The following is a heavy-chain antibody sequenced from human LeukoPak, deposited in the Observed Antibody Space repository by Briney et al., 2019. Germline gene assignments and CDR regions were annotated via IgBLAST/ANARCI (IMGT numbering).Heavy chain of an antibody. Sequence: ASVKVSCKASGYTFTGYYMHWVRQAPGQGLEWMGIINPSGGSTSYAQKFQGRVTMTRDMSTSTVYMELSSLRSEDTAVYYCAREAGTTSYTYYYMDVWGKGTTATVSS. CDR2: INPSGGST. D-gene: IGHD1-1*01. J-gene: IGHJ6*03. V-gene: IGHV1-46*01. CDR1: GYTFTGYY. CDR3: AREAGTTSYTYYYMDV.